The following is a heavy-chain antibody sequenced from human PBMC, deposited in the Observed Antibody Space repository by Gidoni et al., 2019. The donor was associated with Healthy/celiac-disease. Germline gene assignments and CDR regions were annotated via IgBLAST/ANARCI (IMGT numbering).Heavy chain of an antibody. CDR3: ARDELRFGELLRDYYYYMDV. Sequence: EVQLVESGGGLVQPGGSLRLSCAASGFTFSSSWMSWVRQAPGKGLEWVANIKQDGSEKYYVDSVKGRFTISRDNAKNSLYLQMNSLRAEDTAVYYCARDELRFGELLRDYYYYMDVWGKGTTVTVSS. J-gene: IGHJ6*03. CDR2: IKQDGSEK. V-gene: IGHV3-7*05. D-gene: IGHD3-10*01. CDR1: GFTFSSSW.